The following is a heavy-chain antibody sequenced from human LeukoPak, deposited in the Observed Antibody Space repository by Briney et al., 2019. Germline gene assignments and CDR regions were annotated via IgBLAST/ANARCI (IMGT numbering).Heavy chain of an antibody. CDR1: GGSISSYY. CDR2: IYYSGST. V-gene: IGHV4-59*01. J-gene: IGHJ6*02. D-gene: IGHD3-3*01. CDR3: ARGDRDFWSGYYTEYYYYGMDV. Sequence: SETLSLTCTVSGGSISSYYWSWIRQPPGKGLEWIGYIYYSGSTNYNPSLKSRATISVDTSKNQFSLKLSSVTAADTAVYYCARGDRDFWSGYYTEYYYYGMDVWGQGTTVTVSS.